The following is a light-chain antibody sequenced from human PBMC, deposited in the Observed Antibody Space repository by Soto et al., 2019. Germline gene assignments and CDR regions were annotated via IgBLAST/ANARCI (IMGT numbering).Light chain of an antibody. CDR1: QSVSSSY. CDR3: QQYAGSPPRT. V-gene: IGKV3-20*01. Sequence: EIVLSQYPGTLSLSPGERASLSRRASQSVSSSYLAWYQQKPGQAPRLLIYGASSRATGIPDRFSGSGSGTEFTLTISRLELEDFAVYYCQQYAGSPPRTFGQGTKVEIK. CDR2: GAS. J-gene: IGKJ1*01.